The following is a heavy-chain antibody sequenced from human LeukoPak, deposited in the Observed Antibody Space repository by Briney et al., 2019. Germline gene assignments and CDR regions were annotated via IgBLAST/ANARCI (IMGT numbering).Heavy chain of an antibody. Sequence: GGSLRLSCAASRFIFSSHAMHWVRQAPGKGLEWVAVISYDSDNKYYVDSVKGRFTISRDNSNNTLHLQMNSLRPEDTAVYYCAKTGSSSWGYFDYWGQGTLVTVSS. CDR3: AKTGSSSWGYFDY. J-gene: IGHJ4*02. CDR2: ISYDSDNK. CDR1: RFIFSSHA. D-gene: IGHD6-13*01. V-gene: IGHV3-30-3*02.